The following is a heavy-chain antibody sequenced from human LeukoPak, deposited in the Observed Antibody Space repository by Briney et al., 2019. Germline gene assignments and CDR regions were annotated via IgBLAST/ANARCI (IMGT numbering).Heavy chain of an antibody. CDR3: TTAFGELSNY. D-gene: IGHD3-16*02. Sequence: PGGSLRLSCAASGFTFSNAWMSWVRQAPGKGLEWVGRIKGKTDGETIDYAAPVKGRFTISRDDSKNTQYLQMNSLKIEDTAVYYCTTAFGELSNYWGQGTLVTVSS. V-gene: IGHV3-15*01. CDR2: IKGKTDGETI. CDR1: GFTFSNAW. J-gene: IGHJ4*02.